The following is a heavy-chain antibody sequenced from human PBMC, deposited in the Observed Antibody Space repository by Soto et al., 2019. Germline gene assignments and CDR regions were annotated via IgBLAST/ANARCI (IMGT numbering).Heavy chain of an antibody. CDR2: FNPREGRT. Sequence: ASAKVSCTASGYIFTSYYMHWVRQAPGQGLEWMGIFNPREGRTSYPQTLRGRVTMTRGSATSTVYMELSSLRSEDTAVYYCARDVGGYYTFDYWGQGTLVTVSS. J-gene: IGHJ4*02. CDR3: ARDVGGYYTFDY. CDR1: GYIFTSYY. D-gene: IGHD1-26*01. V-gene: IGHV1-46*01.